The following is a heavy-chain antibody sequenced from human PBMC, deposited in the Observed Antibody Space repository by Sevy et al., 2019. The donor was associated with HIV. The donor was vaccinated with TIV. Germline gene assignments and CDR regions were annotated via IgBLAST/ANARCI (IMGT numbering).Heavy chain of an antibody. CDR2: ISPYNGYT. D-gene: IGHD1-26*01. CDR1: GYSFISYG. Sequence: ASVKVSCKASGYSFISYGINWVRQAPGQGLEWMGWISPYNGYTNSAQKFQDRVTLTTDTSTSTAYMELRSLRSDDKAVYYCARDDTYSDPARYHYSYMDVWGKGTTVTVSS. J-gene: IGHJ6*03. CDR3: ARDDTYSDPARYHYSYMDV. V-gene: IGHV1-18*01.